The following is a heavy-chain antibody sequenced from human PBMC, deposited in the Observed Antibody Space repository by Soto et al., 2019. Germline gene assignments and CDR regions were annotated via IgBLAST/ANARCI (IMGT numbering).Heavy chain of an antibody. J-gene: IGHJ4*02. CDR3: ARGKGTHNY. CDR1: GVTLSGYY. Sequence: SETLSLTCTVSGVTLSGYYWSWIRQTPGKTLEWIGCIYFNGTANYNPSLKSRVTISLDMSKNQFSLKLRSLTATDTAVYYCARGKGTHNYWGRGTLVTVSS. V-gene: IGHV4-59*01. D-gene: IGHD3-10*01. CDR2: IYFNGTA.